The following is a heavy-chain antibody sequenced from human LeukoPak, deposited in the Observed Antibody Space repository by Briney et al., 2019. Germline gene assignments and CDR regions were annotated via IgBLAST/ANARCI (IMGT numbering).Heavy chain of an antibody. D-gene: IGHD3-3*01. J-gene: IGHJ6*03. CDR1: GFTFSSYD. CDR3: ARVKYDFWSGPYYMDV. V-gene: IGHV3-13*01. Sequence: SGGSLRLSCAASGFTFSSYDMHWVRQATGKGREWVSAIGTAGDTYYPGSVKGRFTISRENAKNSLYLQMNSLRAGDTAVYYCARVKYDFWSGPYYMDVWGKGTTVTVSS. CDR2: IGTAGDT.